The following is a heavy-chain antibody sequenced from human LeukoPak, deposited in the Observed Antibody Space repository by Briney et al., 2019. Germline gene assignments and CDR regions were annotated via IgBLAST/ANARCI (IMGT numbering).Heavy chain of an antibody. J-gene: IGHJ6*03. D-gene: IGHD3-10*01. Sequence: SETLSLTCTVSGGSTSSYYWSWIRQPAGKGLEWIGRIYTSGSTNYNPSLKSRVTMSVDTSKNQFSLKLSSVTAADTAVYYCARVRNYYGSGSYSDYMDVWGKGTTVTISS. CDR3: ARVRNYYGSGSYSDYMDV. CDR1: GGSTSSYY. CDR2: IYTSGST. V-gene: IGHV4-4*07.